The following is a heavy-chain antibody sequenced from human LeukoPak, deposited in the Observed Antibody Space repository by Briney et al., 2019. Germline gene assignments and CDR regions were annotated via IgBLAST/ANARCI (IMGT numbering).Heavy chain of an antibody. J-gene: IGHJ3*02. CDR1: GGTFSSYA. CDR2: INPSGGST. CDR3: ARARNYYDSMDAFDI. D-gene: IGHD3-22*01. V-gene: IGHV1-46*01. Sequence: ASVKVSCKASGGTFSSYAISWVRQAPGQGLEWMGIINPSGGSTSYAQKFQGRVTMTRDMSTSTVYMELSSLRSEDTAVYYCARARNYYDSMDAFDIWGQGTMVTVSS.